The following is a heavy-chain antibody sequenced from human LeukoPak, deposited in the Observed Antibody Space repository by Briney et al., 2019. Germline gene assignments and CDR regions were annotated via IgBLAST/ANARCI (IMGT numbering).Heavy chain of an antibody. CDR1: GYNFRDYW. V-gene: IGHV5-51*01. D-gene: IGHD3-16*01. J-gene: IGHJ6*02. CDR2: IYPGDSDA. CDR3: ARPPVLGASGYYYGLDV. Sequence: GESLKISCKGSGYNFRDYWIAWVRQMPGKGLEWMGIIYPGDSDARYSPSFQGQVTFSADKSISTAYLQWSSLKASDAAIYYCARPPVLGASGYYYGLDVWGQRTTVTVSS.